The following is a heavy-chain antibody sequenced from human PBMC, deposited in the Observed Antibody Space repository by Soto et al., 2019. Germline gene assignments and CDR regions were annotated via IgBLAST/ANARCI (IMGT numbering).Heavy chain of an antibody. D-gene: IGHD2-2*01. Sequence: GASVKVSCKASGYTFTSYGISWVRQAPGQGLEWMGWISAYNGNTNYAQKLQGRVTMTTDTSTSTAYMELRSLRSDDTAVYYCARDYLGYCSSTSCPGYYMDVWDKGTTVTVSS. CDR1: GYTFTSYG. J-gene: IGHJ6*03. CDR3: ARDYLGYCSSTSCPGYYMDV. V-gene: IGHV1-18*01. CDR2: ISAYNGNT.